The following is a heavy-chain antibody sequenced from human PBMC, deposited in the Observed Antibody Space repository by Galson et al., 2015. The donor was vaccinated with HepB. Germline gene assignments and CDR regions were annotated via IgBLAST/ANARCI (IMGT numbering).Heavy chain of an antibody. Sequence: SLRLSCAASGFTFSSYAMHWVRQAPGKGLEWVAVISYDGSNKYYADSVKGRFTISRDNSKNTLYLQMNSLRAEDTAVYYCAREIPMIGFDPWGQGTLVTVSS. D-gene: IGHD3-16*01. CDR1: GFTFSSYA. CDR3: AREIPMIGFDP. CDR2: ISYDGSNK. V-gene: IGHV3-30*04. J-gene: IGHJ5*02.